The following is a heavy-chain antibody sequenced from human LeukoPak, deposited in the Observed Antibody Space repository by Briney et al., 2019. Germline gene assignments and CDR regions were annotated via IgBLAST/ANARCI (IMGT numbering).Heavy chain of an antibody. J-gene: IGHJ4*02. V-gene: IGHV4-4*07. D-gene: IGHD1-26*01. Sequence: SETLSLTCSVSGDSISSYYWSWIRQPAGKGLEWIGRIYTSGATKYSASLKSRVTISVDKSKSQLSLKLRSVTAADTAVYYCARDLGASNFDHRGQGTL. CDR2: IYTSGAT. CDR3: ARDLGASNFDH. CDR1: GDSISSYY.